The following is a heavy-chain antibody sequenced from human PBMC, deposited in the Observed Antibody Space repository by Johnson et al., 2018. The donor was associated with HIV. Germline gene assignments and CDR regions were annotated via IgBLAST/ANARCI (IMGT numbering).Heavy chain of an antibody. CDR2: ISGNSGYT. Sequence: EVQLMESGGDVVQPGTSLRLSCAASGFTFSNYDMHWVRQAPGKGLEWVSYISGNSGYTNYADSVKGGFTISRDNSKNTLYLQMNSLRAEDTAVYYCAEGNHGIWGQGTMVTVSS. J-gene: IGHJ3*02. CDR1: GFTFSNYD. V-gene: IGHV3/OR16-8*01. D-gene: IGHD2/OR15-2a*01. CDR3: AEGNHGI.